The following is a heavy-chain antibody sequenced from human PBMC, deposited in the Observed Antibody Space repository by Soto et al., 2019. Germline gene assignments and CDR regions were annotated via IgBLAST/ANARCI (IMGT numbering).Heavy chain of an antibody. J-gene: IGHJ4*02. CDR3: ARGRYGDY. V-gene: IGHV1-18*01. CDR2: ISAHSGNT. CDR1: GYAFTTYG. D-gene: IGHD1-1*01. Sequence: QVHLVQSGAEVKKPRASVKVSCKGSGYAFTTYGITWVRQAPGQGLEWVGWISAHSGNTNYAQKLQGRVTVTRDTSTSTAYMELRSLRSDDTAVYYCARGRYGDYWGQGALVTVSS.